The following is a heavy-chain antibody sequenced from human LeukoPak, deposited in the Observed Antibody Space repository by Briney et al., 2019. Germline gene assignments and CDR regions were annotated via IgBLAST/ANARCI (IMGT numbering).Heavy chain of an antibody. CDR1: GGSISSYY. CDR2: IYYSGST. V-gene: IGHV4-59*01. Sequence: SETLSLTCTVSGGSISSYYWSWIRQPPGKGLDWIGYIYYSGSTNYNPSLKSRVTISVDTSKNQFSLKLSSVTAADTAVYYCARGLYSSLGWFDPWGQGTLVTVSS. CDR3: ARGLYSSLGWFDP. J-gene: IGHJ5*02. D-gene: IGHD6-19*01.